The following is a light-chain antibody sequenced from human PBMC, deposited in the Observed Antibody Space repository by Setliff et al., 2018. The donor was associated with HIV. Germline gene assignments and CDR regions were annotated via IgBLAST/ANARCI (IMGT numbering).Light chain of an antibody. V-gene: IGLV2-14*01. CDR1: SGDVATYNY. Sequence: QSALTQPASVSGSPGQSITISCTGTSGDVATYNYVSWYQQQSSKAPKLILYEVSNRPSGVSNRFSGSKSGNTASLTISGLQAEDEADYYCTSFTTRSTYVFGTGTKVTVL. CDR3: TSFTTRSTYV. J-gene: IGLJ1*01. CDR2: EVS.